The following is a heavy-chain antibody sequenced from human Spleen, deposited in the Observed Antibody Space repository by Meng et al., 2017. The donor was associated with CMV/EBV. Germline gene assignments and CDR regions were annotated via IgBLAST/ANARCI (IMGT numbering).Heavy chain of an antibody. CDR3: ASLIGAGIHRRYYYGMDV. CDR2: VSGSSSNI. J-gene: IGHJ6*02. CDR1: GLNFGSYS. V-gene: IGHV3-21*01. Sequence: GGSLRLSCAASGLNFGSYSMNWVRQVPGRGLEWVSHVSGSSSNIYYGDSVKGRFTISRDNAKTSLYLQMNSLRAEDTAVYYCASLIGAGIHRRYYYGMDVWGQGTTVTVSS. D-gene: IGHD6-19*01.